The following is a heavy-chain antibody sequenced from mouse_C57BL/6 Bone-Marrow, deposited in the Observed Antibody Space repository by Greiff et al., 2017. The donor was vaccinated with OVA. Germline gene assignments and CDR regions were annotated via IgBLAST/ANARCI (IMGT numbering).Heavy chain of an antibody. D-gene: IGHD2-5*01. Sequence: VHVKQSGPVLVKPGASVKMSCKASGYTFTDYYMNWVKQSHGKSLEWIGVINPYNGGTSYNQKFKGKATLTVDKSSSTAYMELNSLTSEDSAVYYCARWLYSRGSSYAMDYWGQGTSVTVSS. V-gene: IGHV1-19*01. J-gene: IGHJ4*01. CDR2: INPYNGGT. CDR3: ARWLYSRGSSYAMDY. CDR1: GYTFTDYY.